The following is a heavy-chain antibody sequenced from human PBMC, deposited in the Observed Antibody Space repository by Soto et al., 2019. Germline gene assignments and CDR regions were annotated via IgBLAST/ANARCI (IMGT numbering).Heavy chain of an antibody. V-gene: IGHV4-34*01. Sequence: SETLSLTCAAYGGSFSGYYWSWIRQPPGKGLEWIGEINHSGSTNYNPSLKSRVTISVDTSKNQFSLKLSSVTAADTAVYYCARGGDYDSSGYYYSSLTYWGQGTLVTVSS. D-gene: IGHD3-22*01. CDR2: INHSGST. J-gene: IGHJ4*02. CDR3: ARGGDYDSSGYYYSSLTY. CDR1: GGSFSGYY.